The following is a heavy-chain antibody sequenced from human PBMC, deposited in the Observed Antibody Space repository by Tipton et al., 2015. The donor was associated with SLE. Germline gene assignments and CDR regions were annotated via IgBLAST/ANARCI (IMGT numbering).Heavy chain of an antibody. CDR1: GFTYSGYA. D-gene: IGHD1-7*01. Sequence: SLRLSCAASGFTYSGYAMHWVRQAPGKGLEWVAFIRADGSNKDYADSVKGRFTISRDNSKNTPYLQMNRLRVEDTAVYYCARRYNWNYKDYFDYWGQGTPVTVSS. CDR3: ARRYNWNYKDYFDY. CDR2: IRADGSNK. V-gene: IGHV3-30*02. J-gene: IGHJ4*02.